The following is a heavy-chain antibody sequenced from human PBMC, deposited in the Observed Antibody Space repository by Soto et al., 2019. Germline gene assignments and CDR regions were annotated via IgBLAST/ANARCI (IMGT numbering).Heavy chain of an antibody. CDR3: ARGRRVWVGYIAVAGDGQYYFDY. D-gene: IGHD6-19*01. Sequence: SETLSLTCAVYGGSFSGYYWSWIRQPPGKGLEWIGEINHSGSTNYNPSLKSRVTISVDTSKNQFSLKLSSVTAADTAVYYCARGRRVWVGYIAVAGDGQYYFDYWGQGTLVTVSS. CDR1: GGSFSGYY. CDR2: INHSGST. J-gene: IGHJ4*02. V-gene: IGHV4-34*01.